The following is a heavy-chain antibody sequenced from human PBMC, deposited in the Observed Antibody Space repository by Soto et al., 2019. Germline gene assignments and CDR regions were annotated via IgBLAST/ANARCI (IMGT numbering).Heavy chain of an antibody. Sequence: PSETLSLTCTVSGGSISSAAYYWSWIRQHPGKGLEWIGYISHSGSTYYNPSLKSRVIISVDTSKNQFSLSLTSVTAADTAVYYCAREHTYGSNFFDCWGQGALVTSPQ. CDR2: ISHSGST. D-gene: IGHD3-10*01. CDR3: AREHTYGSNFFDC. CDR1: GGSISSAAYY. V-gene: IGHV4-31*03. J-gene: IGHJ4*02.